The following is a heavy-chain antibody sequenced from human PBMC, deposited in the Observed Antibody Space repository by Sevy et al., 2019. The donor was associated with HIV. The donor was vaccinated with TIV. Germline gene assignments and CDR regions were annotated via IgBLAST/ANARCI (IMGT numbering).Heavy chain of an antibody. CDR3: AREAGYSTGWSPGNY. Sequence: GGSLRLSCAASGFTFSSHSMHWVRQAPGKGLEWVALISYDGVIKYYAESVKGRFTTTRDNSKKTLYLQMNSLRADDTAVYYCAREAGYSTGWSPGNYWGQGTLVTVSS. V-gene: IGHV3-30*14. J-gene: IGHJ4*02. D-gene: IGHD6-19*01. CDR2: ISYDGVIK. CDR1: GFTFSSHS.